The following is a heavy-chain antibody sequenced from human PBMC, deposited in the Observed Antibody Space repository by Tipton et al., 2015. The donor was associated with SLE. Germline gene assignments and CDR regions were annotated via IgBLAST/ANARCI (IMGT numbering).Heavy chain of an antibody. V-gene: IGHV4-61*02. CDR3: ASTKDYYDILTGYYHLLDY. CDR2: IYTSGST. Sequence: TLSLTCVVSGGSISSNNWWSWIRQPAGKGLEWIGRIYTSGSTNYNPSLKSRVTISVDTSKNQFSLKLSSVTAADTAVYYCASTKDYYDILTGYYHLLDYWGQGTLVTVSS. J-gene: IGHJ4*02. D-gene: IGHD3-9*01. CDR1: GGSISSNN.